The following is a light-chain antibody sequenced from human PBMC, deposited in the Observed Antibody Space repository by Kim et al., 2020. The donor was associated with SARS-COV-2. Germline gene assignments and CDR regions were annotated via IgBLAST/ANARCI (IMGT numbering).Light chain of an antibody. Sequence: SSELTQDPAVSVALGQTVRITCQGDSLRSYYASWYQQKPGQAPVLVIYGKNNRPPGIPDRFSGSSSGNTASLTIPGAQAEDEADYYCTSRGRRGNHVV. CDR3: TSRGRRGNHVV. CDR1: SLRSYY. CDR2: GKN. V-gene: IGLV3-19*01. J-gene: IGLJ2*01.